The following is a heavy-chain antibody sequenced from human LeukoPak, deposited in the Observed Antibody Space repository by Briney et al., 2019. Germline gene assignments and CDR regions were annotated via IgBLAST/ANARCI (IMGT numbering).Heavy chain of an antibody. D-gene: IGHD6-13*01. V-gene: IGHV6-1*01. CDR2: TYYRSKWYN. J-gene: IGHJ3*02. Sequence: SQTLSLTCAISGDSVSSNSAAWNWIRRSPSRGLEWLGRTYYRSKWYNDYAVSVKSRITIIPDTSKNQFSLHLNSVTPEDTAVYYCASHSSSLDAFDIWGQGTMVTVSS. CDR1: GDSVSSNSAA. CDR3: ASHSSSLDAFDI.